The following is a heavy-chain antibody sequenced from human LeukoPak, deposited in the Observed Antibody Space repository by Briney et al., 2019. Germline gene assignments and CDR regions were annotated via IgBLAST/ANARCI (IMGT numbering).Heavy chain of an antibody. Sequence: GASVKVSCKASGYTFTGYYMHWVRQAPGQGLEWMGWINPNSGGTNYAQKFQGRVTMTRDTSISTAYMELSRLRSDDTAVYYCARDTALGGYDNYYYYYMDVWGKGTTVTVSS. CDR3: ARDTALGGYDNYYYYYMDV. CDR2: INPNSGGT. J-gene: IGHJ6*03. CDR1: GYTFTGYY. V-gene: IGHV1-2*02. D-gene: IGHD5-12*01.